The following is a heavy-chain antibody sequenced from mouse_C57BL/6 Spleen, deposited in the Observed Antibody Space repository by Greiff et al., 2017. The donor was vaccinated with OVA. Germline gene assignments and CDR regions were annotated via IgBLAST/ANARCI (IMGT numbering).Heavy chain of an antibody. J-gene: IGHJ4*01. CDR3: ARQYYYGSSYEDAMDY. Sequence: VKLVESGPGLVAPSQSLSITCTVSGFSFTSYGVDWVRQSPGKGLEWLGVIWGVGSTNYNSALKSRLSISKDNSKSQVFLKMNSLQTDDTAMYYCARQYYYGSSYEDAMDYWGQGTSVTVSS. D-gene: IGHD1-1*01. CDR2: IWGVGST. V-gene: IGHV2-6*01. CDR1: GFSFTSYG.